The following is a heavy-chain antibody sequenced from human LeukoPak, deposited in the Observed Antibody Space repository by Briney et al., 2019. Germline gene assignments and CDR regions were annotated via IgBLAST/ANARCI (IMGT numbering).Heavy chain of an antibody. J-gene: IGHJ4*02. Sequence: QTGGSLRLSCAASGFRFSDYWVIWVRQAPGKGLEWVSKINPDGSDKSYVDSVKGRFTISRDNAKNSLYLQMNSLRAEDTAVYYCARAPRWNFDYWGQGTLVTVSS. D-gene: IGHD3-16*02. CDR3: ARAPRWNFDY. V-gene: IGHV3-7*04. CDR2: INPDGSDK. CDR1: GFRFSDYW.